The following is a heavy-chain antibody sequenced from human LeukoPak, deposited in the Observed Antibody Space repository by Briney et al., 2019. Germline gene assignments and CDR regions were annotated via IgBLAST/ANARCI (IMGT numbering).Heavy chain of an antibody. Sequence: SETLSLTCSVSGGSISSYYWNWIRQPAGKGLEWIGRIYTSGSSNYSPSLKSRVTMSVDTSKNQFSLNLSSVTAADTALYYCARATKGATFQYGMDVWGQGTTVTVSS. V-gene: IGHV4-4*07. CDR2: IYTSGSS. D-gene: IGHD1-26*01. J-gene: IGHJ6*02. CDR1: GGSISSYY. CDR3: ARATKGATFQYGMDV.